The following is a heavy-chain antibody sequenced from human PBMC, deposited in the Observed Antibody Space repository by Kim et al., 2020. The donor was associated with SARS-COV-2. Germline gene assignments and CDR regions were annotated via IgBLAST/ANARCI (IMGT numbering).Heavy chain of an antibody. V-gene: IGHV4-39*01. CDR2: IYYSGST. Sequence: SETLSLTCTVSGGSISSSSYYWGWIRQPPGKGLEWIGSIYYSGSTYYNPSLKSRVTISVDTSKNQFSLKLSSVTAADTAVYYCARHSGPPYYYDSSGYYYGGSGWFDPWGQGTLVTVSS. D-gene: IGHD3-22*01. CDR1: GGSISSSSYY. CDR3: ARHSGPPYYYDSSGYYYGGSGWFDP. J-gene: IGHJ5*02.